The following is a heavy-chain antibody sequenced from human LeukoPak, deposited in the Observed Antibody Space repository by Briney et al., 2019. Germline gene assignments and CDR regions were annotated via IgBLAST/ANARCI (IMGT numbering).Heavy chain of an antibody. D-gene: IGHD3-22*01. CDR3: AKDYYYDSSGYLGYFDY. CDR2: ISGSGGST. J-gene: IGHJ4*02. Sequence: GGSLRLSCAASGFTFSSYAMSWVRQAPGKGLEWVSAISGSGGSTYYADSMKGRFTISRDNSKNTLYLQMNSLRAEDTAVYYCAKDYYYDSSGYLGYFDYWGQGTLVTVSS. V-gene: IGHV3-23*01. CDR1: GFTFSSYA.